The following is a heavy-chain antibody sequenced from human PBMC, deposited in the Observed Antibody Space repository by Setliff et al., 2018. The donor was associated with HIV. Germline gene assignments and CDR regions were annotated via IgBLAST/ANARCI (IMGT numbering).Heavy chain of an antibody. J-gene: IGHJ4*02. CDR2: IKSKTDGGTA. CDR1: GFTFSNAW. D-gene: IGHD6-13*01. Sequence: GESLKISCAASGFTFSNAWMSWVRQAPGKGLEWVGRIKSKTDGGTADYAAPVKGRFTISRDDSKSTVHLQMNSLKTEDTAVYYCTTWQAGNDYWGQGTLVTVSS. CDR3: TTWQAGNDY. V-gene: IGHV3-15*01.